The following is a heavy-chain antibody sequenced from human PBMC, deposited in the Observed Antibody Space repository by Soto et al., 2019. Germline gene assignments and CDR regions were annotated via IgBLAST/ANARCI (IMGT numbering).Heavy chain of an antibody. J-gene: IGHJ3*02. D-gene: IGHD3-10*01. CDR2: IYYSGST. Sequence: QVQLQESGPGLVKPSETLSLTCTASGGSISSYYWSWIRQPPGKGLEWIGYIYYSGSTNYNPSLKSRVTISVDTSKNQFSLKLSSVTAADTAVYYCARVWGGAFDIWGQGTMVTVSS. CDR3: ARVWGGAFDI. CDR1: GGSISSYY. V-gene: IGHV4-59*01.